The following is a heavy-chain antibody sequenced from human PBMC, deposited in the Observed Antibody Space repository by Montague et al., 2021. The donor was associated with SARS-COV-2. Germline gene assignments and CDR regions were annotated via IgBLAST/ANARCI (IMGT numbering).Heavy chain of an antibody. J-gene: IGHJ4*02. Sequence: SLRLSCAASGFSFSSSAMNWARQAPGKGLEWLSYIGSSGENIDYADSVKGRFTISRDNAKNSLYLQMKSLRVEDTALYYCAKGPDGVDYWGQGTLVTVSS. V-gene: IGHV3-48*03. CDR3: AKGPDGVDY. D-gene: IGHD1-14*01. CDR1: GFSFSSSA. CDR2: IGSSGENI.